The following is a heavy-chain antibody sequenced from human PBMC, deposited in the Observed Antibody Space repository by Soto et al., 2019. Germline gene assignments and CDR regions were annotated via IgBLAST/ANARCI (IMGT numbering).Heavy chain of an antibody. CDR3: AKEGRYCSGGSCYPTKYYFDY. Sequence: GSLRLSCAASGFTFSSYAMSWVRQAPGKGLEWVSAISGSGGSTYYADSVKGRFTISRDNSKNTLYLQMNSLRAEDTAVYYCAKEGRYCSGGSCYPTKYYFDYWGQGTLVTVSS. D-gene: IGHD2-15*01. J-gene: IGHJ4*02. CDR2: ISGSGGST. CDR1: GFTFSSYA. V-gene: IGHV3-23*01.